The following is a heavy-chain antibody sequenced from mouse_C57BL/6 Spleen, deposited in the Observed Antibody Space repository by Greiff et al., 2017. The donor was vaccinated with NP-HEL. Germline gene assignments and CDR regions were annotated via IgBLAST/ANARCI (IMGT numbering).Heavy chain of an antibody. CDR1: GYTFTDYY. J-gene: IGHJ2*01. CDR2: INPYNGGT. V-gene: IGHV1-19*01. Sequence: EVKLMESGPVLVKPGASVKMSCKASGYTFTDYYMNWVKQSHGKSLEWIGVINPYNGGTSYNQKFKGKATLTVDKSSSTAYMELNSLTSEDSAVYYCAGSSYDYFDYWGQGTTLTVSS. CDR3: AGSSYDYFDY. D-gene: IGHD1-1*01.